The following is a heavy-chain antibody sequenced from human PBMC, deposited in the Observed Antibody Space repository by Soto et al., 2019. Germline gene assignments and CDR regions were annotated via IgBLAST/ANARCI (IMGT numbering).Heavy chain of an antibody. J-gene: IGHJ3*02. Sequence: SDTLSLTCSVSGGSLSSADNYWSWIRQPPGKGLEWIGYIYNSGSTDYNPSLKSRVTISVDTSKNQFSLHLSSVTAADTAVYYCASYSDSRDYYYAFDIWGQGTMVTVSS. CDR3: ASYSDSRDYYYAFDI. V-gene: IGHV4-30-4*02. CDR1: GGSLSSADNY. D-gene: IGHD3-22*01. CDR2: IYNSGST.